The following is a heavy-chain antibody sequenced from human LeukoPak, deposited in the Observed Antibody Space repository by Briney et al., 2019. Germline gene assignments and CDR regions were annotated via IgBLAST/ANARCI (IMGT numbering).Heavy chain of an antibody. V-gene: IGHV3-7*01. CDR1: GFTFSSHW. CDR3: ARAVYYDSSGYWGYYFDY. J-gene: IGHJ4*02. CDR2: INQDASEK. Sequence: GGSLRLSCAASGFTFSSHWMSWVRQAPGKGLEWVANINQDASEKYYVDSVEGRFTISRDNAKNPLYLQMNSLRVEDTAVYYCARAVYYDSSGYWGYYFDYWGQGTLVTVSS. D-gene: IGHD3-22*01.